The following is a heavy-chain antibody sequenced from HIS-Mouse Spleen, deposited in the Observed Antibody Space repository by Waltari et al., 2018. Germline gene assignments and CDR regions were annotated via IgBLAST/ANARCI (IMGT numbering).Heavy chain of an antibody. J-gene: IGHJ3*02. Sequence: EVQLLESGGGLVQPGGSLRLSCAASGFTFSSYAMSWVRRAPGKGLEWVSAISGSGGSTYYADSVKGRFTISRDNSKNTLYLQMNSLRAEDTAVYYCAKDSPYSSGWYETLGDAFDIWGQGTMVTVSS. CDR1: GFTFSSYA. D-gene: IGHD6-19*01. CDR3: AKDSPYSSGWYETLGDAFDI. V-gene: IGHV3-23*01. CDR2: ISGSGGST.